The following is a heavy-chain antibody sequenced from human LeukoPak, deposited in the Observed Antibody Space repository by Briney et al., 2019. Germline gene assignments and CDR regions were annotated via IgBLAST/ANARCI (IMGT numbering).Heavy chain of an antibody. Sequence: SETLSXTCTVSGGSISSYYWGWIRQPPGKGLEWIGSIYYSGSTYYNPSLKSRVTISVDTSKNQFSLKLSSVTAADTAVYYCARXXXXXXYXXXSYXYWLRGLSFXYWGQGTLVTVSS. CDR3: ARXXXXXXYXXXSYXYWLRGLSFXY. J-gene: IGHJ4*02. CDR1: GGSISSYY. D-gene: IGHD3-16*01. CDR2: IYYSGST. V-gene: IGHV4-39*07.